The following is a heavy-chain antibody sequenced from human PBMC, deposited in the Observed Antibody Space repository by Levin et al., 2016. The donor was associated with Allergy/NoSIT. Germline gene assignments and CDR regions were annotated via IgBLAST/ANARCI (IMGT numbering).Heavy chain of an antibody. Sequence: WIRQPPGKGLEWIGSIYYSGSTYYNPSLKSRVTISVDTSKNQFSLKLSSVTAADTAVYYCARHRADILTGYYTEYWYFDLWGRGTLVTVSS. J-gene: IGHJ2*01. CDR3: ARHRADILTGYYTEYWYFDL. V-gene: IGHV4-39*01. D-gene: IGHD3-9*01. CDR2: IYYSGST.